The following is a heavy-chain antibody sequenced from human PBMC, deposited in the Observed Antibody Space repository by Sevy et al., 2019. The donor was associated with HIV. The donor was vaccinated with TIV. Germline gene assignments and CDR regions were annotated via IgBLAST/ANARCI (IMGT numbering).Heavy chain of an antibody. V-gene: IGHV3-53*01. CDR3: ARERGEVNSYYYYMDV. Sequence: GGSLRLSCAASGFTVSSNYMSWVRQAPGKGLGWVSVIYSGGSTYYADSVKGRFTISRDNSKNTLYLQMNSLRAEDTAVYYCARERGEVNSYYYYMDVWGKGTTVTVSS. J-gene: IGHJ6*03. CDR1: GFTVSSNY. D-gene: IGHD3-10*01. CDR2: IYSGGST.